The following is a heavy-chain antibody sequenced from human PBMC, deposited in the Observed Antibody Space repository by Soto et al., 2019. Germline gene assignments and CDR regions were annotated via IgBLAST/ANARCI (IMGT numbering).Heavy chain of an antibody. J-gene: IGHJ4*02. CDR1: GYSFTNYW. CDR2: IYPGDSDT. D-gene: IGHD5-18*01. V-gene: IGHV5-51*01. CDR3: ARQDYNYAYFDF. Sequence: CCKGSGYSFTNYWIGWVRQMPGKGLEWMGIIYPGDSDTRYSPSFQGQVIISVDQSISTAYLQWSSLQASDTAMYYCARQDYNYAYFDFWGQGTLVTVSS.